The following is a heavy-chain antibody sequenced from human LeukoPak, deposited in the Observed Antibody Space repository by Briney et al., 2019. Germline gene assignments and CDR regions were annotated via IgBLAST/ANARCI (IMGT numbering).Heavy chain of an antibody. V-gene: IGHV4-34*01. CDR3: ARRPYYGDYATPYWCFDL. D-gene: IGHD4-17*01. CDR2: INHSGST. Sequence: PSETLSLTCAVYGGSFSGYYWSWIRQPPGKGLEWIGEINHSGSTNYNPSLKSRVTISVDTSKNQFSLKLSSVTAADTAVYYCARRPYYGDYATPYWCFDLWGRGTLVTVSS. CDR1: GGSFSGYY. J-gene: IGHJ2*01.